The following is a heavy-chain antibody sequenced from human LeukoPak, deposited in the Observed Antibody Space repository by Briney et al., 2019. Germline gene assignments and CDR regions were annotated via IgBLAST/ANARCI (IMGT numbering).Heavy chain of an antibody. V-gene: IGHV4-34*01. J-gene: IGHJ3*02. CDR3: TDGSYTDAFDI. CDR1: GGSFSGYY. CDR2: INHSGST. Sequence: SSETLSLICAVYGGSFSGYYWSWIRQPPGEGLEWIGEINHSGSTNYNPSLKSRVTISVDPSKNQFSLKLSSLTAADTAVYYCTDGSYTDAFDIWGQGTMVTVSS. D-gene: IGHD1-26*01.